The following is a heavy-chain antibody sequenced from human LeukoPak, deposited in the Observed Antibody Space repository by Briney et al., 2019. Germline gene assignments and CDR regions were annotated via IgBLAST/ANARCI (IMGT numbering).Heavy chain of an antibody. CDR3: AREGLRFVEGLNCFDP. CDR2: IYTSAST. J-gene: IGHJ5*02. D-gene: IGHD3-3*01. Sequence: SQTLSLTCTVSGGSFSSGSYSWSWIRRPAGKGLEWIGRIYTSASTNYSPSLKSRVTISVHTSKNQFSLNPISVTAADASVYSCAREGLRFVEGLNCFDPWGQGTLVTVSS. V-gene: IGHV4-61*02. CDR1: GGSFSSGSYS.